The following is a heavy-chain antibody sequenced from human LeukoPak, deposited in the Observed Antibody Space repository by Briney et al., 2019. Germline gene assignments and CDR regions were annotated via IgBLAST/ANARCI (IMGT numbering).Heavy chain of an antibody. CDR1: GFTFSSYA. CDR2: ISGSGGST. Sequence: GGSLRLSCAASGFTFSSYAMSWVRQAPGKGLEWVSAISGSGGSTYYADSVKGRFTISRDNSKNTLYLQMNSLRAEDTAVYYCAKFLGRFERGSGSAFDIWGQGTMVTVSS. D-gene: IGHD3-9*01. V-gene: IGHV3-23*01. CDR3: AKFLGRFERGSGSAFDI. J-gene: IGHJ3*02.